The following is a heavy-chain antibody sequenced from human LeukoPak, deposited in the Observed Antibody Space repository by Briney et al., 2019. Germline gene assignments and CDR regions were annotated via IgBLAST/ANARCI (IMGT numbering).Heavy chain of an antibody. CDR2: IWYDGSKK. D-gene: IGHD2-2*01. J-gene: IGHJ4*02. CDR1: GFAFSSYG. CDR3: AKGDSGYCSSISCYLDY. Sequence: PGGSLRLSCAASGFAFSSYGMHWVRQAPGKGLEWVAVIWYDGSKKYLADSGKGRFTISRDTSKNTLYLQMDSLRAEDTALYYCAKGDSGYCSSISCYLDYWGQGTLVTVSS. V-gene: IGHV3-30*02.